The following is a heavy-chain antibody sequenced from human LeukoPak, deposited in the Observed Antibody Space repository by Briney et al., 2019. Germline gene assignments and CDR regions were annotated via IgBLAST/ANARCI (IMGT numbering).Heavy chain of an antibody. Sequence: GASVKVSCKASGYTFTGYYMHWVRQAPGQGLEWMAWINPNSGGTNYAQKFQGRVTMTRDTSISTAYMELSRLRSDDTAVYYCARVRYRLAETYIDYWGQGTLVTVSS. CDR3: ARVRYRLAETYIDY. CDR1: GYTFTGYY. V-gene: IGHV1-2*02. J-gene: IGHJ4*02. D-gene: IGHD3-16*01. CDR2: INPNSGGT.